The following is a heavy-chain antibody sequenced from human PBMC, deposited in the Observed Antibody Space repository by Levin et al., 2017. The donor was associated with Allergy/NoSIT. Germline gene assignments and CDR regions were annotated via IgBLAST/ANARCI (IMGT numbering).Heavy chain of an antibody. CDR3: ATPIYSIGGFDY. V-gene: IGHV1-46*01. J-gene: IGHJ4*02. D-gene: IGHD4-11*01. Sequence: ASVKVSCKASGYRFTSYYMNWVRQTPGQGLEWMGLINPTGGGTSYAPKFLGRVTMTRDTSTNTVYMELSSLRSDDTAVYFCATPIYSIGGFDYWGQGTPVTV. CDR1: GYRFTSYY. CDR2: INPTGGGT.